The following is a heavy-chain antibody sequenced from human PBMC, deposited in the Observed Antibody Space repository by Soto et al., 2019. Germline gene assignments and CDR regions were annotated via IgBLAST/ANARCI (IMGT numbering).Heavy chain of an antibody. D-gene: IGHD2-21*01. V-gene: IGHV2-5*02. CDR3: EHMIEGDFFDH. CDR1: GVSLSTSGMG. CDR2: VYWDDDK. J-gene: IGHJ4*02. Sequence: SGPTLVNPTQTLTLTCTFSGVSLSTSGMGVGWIRQPPGKALEWLALVYWDDDKRYSPSLKSRLTITKDTSKNQVVLTMTYMDPVDTATYYCEHMIEGDFFDHWGQGNLVTVSS.